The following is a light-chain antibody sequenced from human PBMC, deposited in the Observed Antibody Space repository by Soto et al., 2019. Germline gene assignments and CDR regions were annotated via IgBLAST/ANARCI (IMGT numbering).Light chain of an antibody. CDR3: KQYNSYSGT. V-gene: IGKV1-5*01. J-gene: IGKJ1*01. CDR2: DAS. Sequence: DIQMTQSPSTLSASVGDRVTITCRASQSISSWLAWYQQKPGKAPKLLIYDASNLESGVPPRFSGSGSGTEFTLTISSLQPDDFATYYCKQYNSYSGTFGQGTKVEIK. CDR1: QSISSW.